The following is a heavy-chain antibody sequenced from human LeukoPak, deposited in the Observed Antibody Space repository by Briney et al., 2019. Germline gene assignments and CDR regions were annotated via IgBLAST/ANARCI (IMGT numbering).Heavy chain of an antibody. V-gene: IGHV1-2*02. CDR2: INPNSGGT. Sequence: VSVKVSCKASGYTFTGYYMHWVRQAPGQGLEWMGWINPNSGGTNYAQKFQGRVTMARDTSISTAYMELSRLRSDDTAVYYCARENQGAAAAGFDPWGQGTLVTVSS. D-gene: IGHD6-13*01. CDR3: ARENQGAAAAGFDP. J-gene: IGHJ5*02. CDR1: GYTFTGYY.